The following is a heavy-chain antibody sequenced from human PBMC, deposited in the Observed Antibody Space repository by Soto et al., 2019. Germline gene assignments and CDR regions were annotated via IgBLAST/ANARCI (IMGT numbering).Heavy chain of an antibody. CDR2: ISAYNGNT. J-gene: IGHJ6*02. CDR1: GYTFTSYG. CDR3: ARARYCTNGVCYGPDYYYYGMDV. Sequence: ASVKVSCKASGYTFTSYGISWVRQAPGQGLEWMGWISAYNGNTNYAQKLQGRVTMTTYTSTSTAYMELRSLRSDDTAVYYCARARYCTNGVCYGPDYYYYGMDVWGQGTTVTVSS. V-gene: IGHV1-18*01. D-gene: IGHD2-8*01.